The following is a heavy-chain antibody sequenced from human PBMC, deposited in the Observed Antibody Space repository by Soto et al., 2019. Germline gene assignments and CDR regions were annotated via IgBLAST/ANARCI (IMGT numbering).Heavy chain of an antibody. D-gene: IGHD2-2*01. CDR2: TRNKANSYTT. V-gene: IGHV3-72*01. CDR3: ARRADCSSTSCFFDV. CDR1: GFTFSDHY. J-gene: IGHJ4*02. Sequence: EVQLVESGGGLVQPGGSLRLSCAASGFTFSDHYMDWVRQAPGKGLEWVGRTRNKANSYTTEYAASVKGRFTISRDDSQSSLYLQMNSLKAEDTAVYYCARRADCSSTSCFFDVWGQGTLVTVSS.